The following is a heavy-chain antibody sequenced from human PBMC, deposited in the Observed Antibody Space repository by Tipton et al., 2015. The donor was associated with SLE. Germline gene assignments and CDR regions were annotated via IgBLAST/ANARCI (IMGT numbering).Heavy chain of an antibody. CDR1: GGSISSGFYY. J-gene: IGHJ6*02. CDR2: VYTGGAT. CDR3: ARHVGVAYYYAMDV. V-gene: IGHV4-61*09. D-gene: IGHD2-15*01. Sequence: TLSLTCTVSGGSISSGFYYWSWIRQPAGKGLEWIGHVYTGGATTYNPSLESRVIISVDTSKNQFSLRLSSVTAADTAMYYCARHVGVAYYYAMDVWGQGTTVVISS.